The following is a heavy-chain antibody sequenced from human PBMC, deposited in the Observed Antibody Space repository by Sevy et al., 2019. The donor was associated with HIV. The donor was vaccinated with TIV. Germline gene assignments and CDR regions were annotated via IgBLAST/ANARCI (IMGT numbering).Heavy chain of an antibody. CDR3: ARSSDSPFDY. CDR1: GFSLSTNRMN. Sequence: SGPTLVNPTQTLTLTCTFSGFSLSTNRMNVAWIRQPPGKALEWLALIYWNDDKHYIPSLKSRLTITKDTSKHQVVLTLTNMDLVDTATYYCARSSDSPFDYWGQGALVTVSS. V-gene: IGHV2-5*01. D-gene: IGHD2-21*02. J-gene: IGHJ4*02. CDR2: IYWNDDK.